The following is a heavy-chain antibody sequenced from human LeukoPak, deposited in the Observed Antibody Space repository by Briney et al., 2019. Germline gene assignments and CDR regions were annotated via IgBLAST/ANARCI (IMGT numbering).Heavy chain of an antibody. CDR1: GFTFRTSW. Sequence: GGALRLSCAASGFTFRTSWMSWVRQAPGKGLEWVANIKEDGSVKNYVDSVKGGFTISRDNAENSLYLQLNSLRAEDTAVYFCASDRAYSTFDYWGQGTLVTVSS. CDR3: ASDRAYSTFDY. D-gene: IGHD3-16*01. CDR2: IKEDGSVK. V-gene: IGHV3-7*01. J-gene: IGHJ4*02.